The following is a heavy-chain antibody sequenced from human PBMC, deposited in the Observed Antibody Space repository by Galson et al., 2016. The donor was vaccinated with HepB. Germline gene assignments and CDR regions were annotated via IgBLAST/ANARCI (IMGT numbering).Heavy chain of an antibody. CDR3: ARDREEMGHAFDI. V-gene: IGHV1-69*06. D-gene: IGHD2-8*01. J-gene: IGHJ3*02. Sequence: SVKVSCKASRGTLSNYAFSWVRQAPGQGLEWMGGIIPIFNTANFAQKFQGRVTISADKSTSTVYMELSSLRSEDTAVYYCARDREEMGHAFDIWPGDNGHRRF. CDR1: RGTLSNYA. CDR2: IIPIFNTA.